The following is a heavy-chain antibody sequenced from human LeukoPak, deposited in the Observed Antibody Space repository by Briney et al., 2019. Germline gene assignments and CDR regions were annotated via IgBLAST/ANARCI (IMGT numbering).Heavy chain of an antibody. V-gene: IGHV4-4*02. CDR2: IYHSGST. CDR1: GGSISSSNW. J-gene: IGHJ4*02. D-gene: IGHD3-9*01. Sequence: PSETLSLTCAASGGSISSSNWWSWVRQPPGKGLEWIGEIYHSGSTNYNPSLKSRVTISVDKSKNQFSLKLSSVTAADTAVYYCASKGAYYDILTGYYTRGFDYWGQGTLVTVSS. CDR3: ASKGAYYDILTGYYTRGFDY.